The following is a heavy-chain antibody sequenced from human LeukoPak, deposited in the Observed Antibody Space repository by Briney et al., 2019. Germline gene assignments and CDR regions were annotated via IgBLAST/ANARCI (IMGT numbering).Heavy chain of an antibody. CDR1: GDSISSSSYY. J-gene: IGHJ4*02. CDR3: ARDGAGDYYDSSGYYYED. V-gene: IGHV4-39*07. CDR2: IYYSGST. D-gene: IGHD3-22*01. Sequence: SETLSLTCTVSGDSISSSSYYWGWIRQPPGKGLEWIGSIYYSGSTYYNPSLKTRVTISVDTSKNQFSLKLSSVTAADTAVYYCARDGAGDYYDSSGYYYEDWGQGTLVTVSS.